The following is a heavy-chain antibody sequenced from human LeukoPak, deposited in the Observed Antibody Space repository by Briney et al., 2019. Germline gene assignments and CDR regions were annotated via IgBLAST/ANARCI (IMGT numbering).Heavy chain of an antibody. CDR2: IYTRGST. CDR3: ARQYKIRYYYDSSGARFDY. Sequence: SETLSLTCSVSGDSISSGTYYWTWIRQPAGRGLEWIGRIYTRGSTSYNPSLKSRVTISVDTSKNQFSLKLSSVTAADTAVYYCARQYKIRYYYDSSGARFDYWGQGTLVTVSS. D-gene: IGHD3-22*01. CDR1: GDSISSGTYY. V-gene: IGHV4-61*02. J-gene: IGHJ4*02.